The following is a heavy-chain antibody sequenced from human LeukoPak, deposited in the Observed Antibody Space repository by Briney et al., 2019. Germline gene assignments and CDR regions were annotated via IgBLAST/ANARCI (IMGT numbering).Heavy chain of an antibody. CDR2: INHSGST. V-gene: IGHV4-34*01. Sequence: PSETLSLTCAVYGGSFSGYYWSWIRQPPGKGLEWIGEINHSGSTNYNPSLKSRVTISVDTSKNQFSLKLSSVTAADTAVYYCARVLGYSSRGPYYFHYWGQGTLVTVSS. D-gene: IGHD6-13*01. CDR1: GGSFSGYY. CDR3: ARVLGYSSRGPYYFHY. J-gene: IGHJ4*02.